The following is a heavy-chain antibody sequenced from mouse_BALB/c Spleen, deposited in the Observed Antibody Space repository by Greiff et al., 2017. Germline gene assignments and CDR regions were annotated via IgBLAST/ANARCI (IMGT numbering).Heavy chain of an antibody. CDR1: GFTFSDYG. J-gene: IGHJ4*01. CDR3: AMELRPGAMDY. CDR2: ISNLAYSI. D-gene: IGHD1-2*01. Sequence: EVKLMESGGGLVQPGGSRKLSCAASGFTFSDYGMAWVRQAPGKGPEWVAFISNLAYSIYYADTVTGRFTISRENAKNTLYLEMSILRSEVTAMYYCAMELRPGAMDYWGQGTSVTVSS. V-gene: IGHV5-15*02.